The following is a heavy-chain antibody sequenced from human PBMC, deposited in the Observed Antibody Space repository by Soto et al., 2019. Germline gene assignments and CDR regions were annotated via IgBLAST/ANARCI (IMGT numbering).Heavy chain of an antibody. CDR1: GFTISSYA. Sequence: SLRLSCAAAGFTISSYAMRWVSKAPGKGLEWVSAISGSGGSTYYADSVKGRFTISRDNSKHMLYLQMNSLRAEDTAVYYCAREMRVVIKYFDYWGHGTLVTVSS. CDR2: ISGSGGST. CDR3: AREMRVVIKYFDY. D-gene: IGHD3-3*01. J-gene: IGHJ4*01. V-gene: IGHV3-23*01.